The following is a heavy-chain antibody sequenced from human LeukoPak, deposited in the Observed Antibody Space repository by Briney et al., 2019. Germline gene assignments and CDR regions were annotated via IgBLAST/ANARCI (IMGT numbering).Heavy chain of an antibody. J-gene: IGHJ4*02. CDR1: GFTFSSYE. V-gene: IGHV3-48*03. CDR3: ARMPLSTDALNGVFDY. D-gene: IGHD2-8*01. Sequence: GGSLRLSCAASGFTFSSYEMNLVRQAPGKGLEWVSYISSSGSTIYYADSVKGRFTISRDNAKNSLYLQMNSLRAEDTAVYYCARMPLSTDALNGVFDYWGQGTLVTVSS. CDR2: ISSSGSTI.